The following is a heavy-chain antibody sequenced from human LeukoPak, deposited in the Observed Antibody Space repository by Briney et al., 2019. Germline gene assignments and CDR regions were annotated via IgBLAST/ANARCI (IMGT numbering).Heavy chain of an antibody. J-gene: IGHJ6*03. CDR2: ISHRGRT. V-gene: IGHV4-34*01. D-gene: IGHD3-22*01. Sequence: SETLSLTCAVYGETFSSFSWNWLRQSPGRGLEWIGEISHRGRTTYNPSLNSRVIISVDASKNQFSLNLTSVTAADTAVYYCAREMVVKFPYMDVWGQGATVTVSS. CDR3: AREMVVKFPYMDV. CDR1: GETFSSFS.